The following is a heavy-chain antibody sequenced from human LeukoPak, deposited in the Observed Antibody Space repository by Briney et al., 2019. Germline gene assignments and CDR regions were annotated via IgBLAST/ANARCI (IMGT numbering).Heavy chain of an antibody. J-gene: IGHJ4*02. CDR1: GGSISSYY. D-gene: IGHD6-13*01. V-gene: IGHV4-59*01. CDR2: IYYTGGT. CDR3: ARCRYSSSSDFEY. Sequence: KPSETLSLTCTVSGGSISSYYWSWIRQPPGKGLEWIGYIYYTGGTNYNPSPKSRVTISADTSKNQFSLTLNSVTSADTAVYYCARCRYSSSSDFEYWGQGSLVTVSS.